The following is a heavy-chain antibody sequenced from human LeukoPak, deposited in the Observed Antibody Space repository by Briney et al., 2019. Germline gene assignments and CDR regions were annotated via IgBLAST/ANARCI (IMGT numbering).Heavy chain of an antibody. V-gene: IGHV3-30-3*01. CDR1: GFTFSSYA. J-gene: IGHJ3*02. Sequence: GGSLRLSCAASGFTFSSYAMHWVRQAPGKGLEWVAVISHDGSNKYYADSVKGRFTISRDNSKNTLYLQMNSLRAEDTAVYYCARDWEGDAFDIWGQGTMVTVSS. CDR2: ISHDGSNK. D-gene: IGHD1-26*01. CDR3: ARDWEGDAFDI.